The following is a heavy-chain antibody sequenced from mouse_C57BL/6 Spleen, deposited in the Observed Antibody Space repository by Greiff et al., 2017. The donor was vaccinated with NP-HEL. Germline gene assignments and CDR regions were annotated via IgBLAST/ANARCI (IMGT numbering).Heavy chain of an antibody. CDR2: ISSGRSTI. J-gene: IGHJ3*01. D-gene: IGHD1-1*01. V-gene: IGHV5-17*01. CDR1: GFTFSDYG. Sequence: EVKLVESGGGLVKPGGSLKLSCAASGFTFSDYGMHWVRQAPEKGLEWVAYISSGRSTIYYADTVKGRFTISRDNAKNTLFLQMTSLRSEDTAMYYCARNYGSSYGAYWGQGTLVTVSA. CDR3: ARNYGSSYGAY.